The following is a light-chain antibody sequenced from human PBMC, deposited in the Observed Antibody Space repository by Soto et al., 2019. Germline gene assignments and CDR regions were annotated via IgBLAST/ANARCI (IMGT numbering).Light chain of an antibody. CDR1: QTISGT. J-gene: IGKJ5*01. V-gene: IGKV3-15*01. CDR3: QHYTSSPPIT. Sequence: EIVMTHSPATLSVSPGGRATLSCSASQTISGTLAWYQQKPGQAPRLLIHGASTRAPGFPARFSGSGSGTDFTLTISRLEPVDFAVYYCQHYTSSPPITFGQGTRLEIK. CDR2: GAS.